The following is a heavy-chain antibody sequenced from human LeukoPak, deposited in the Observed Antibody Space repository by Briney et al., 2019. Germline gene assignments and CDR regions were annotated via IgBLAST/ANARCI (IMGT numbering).Heavy chain of an antibody. CDR3: ARGLKGYSSSYYYYYMDV. CDR2: INHSGST. V-gene: IGHV4-38-2*02. D-gene: IGHD6-6*01. J-gene: IGHJ6*03. CDR1: GYSISSGYY. Sequence: SETLSLTCSVSGYSISSGYYWSWIRQPPGKGLEWIGEINHSGSTNCNPSLKSRVTISVDTSKNQFSLKLSSVTAAGTAVYYCARGLKGYSSSYYYYYMDVWGKGTTVTVSS.